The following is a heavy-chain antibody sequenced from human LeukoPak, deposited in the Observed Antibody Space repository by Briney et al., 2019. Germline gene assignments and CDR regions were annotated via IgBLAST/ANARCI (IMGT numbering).Heavy chain of an antibody. Sequence: PGESLRLSCAASGFSFSAYWMTWVRQAPGKGLEWVANINEGGSLKYYVDSVKGRFTISRDNTKNSLYLQMNTLRAEDTAVYYCAELGITMIGGVWGKGTTVTISS. CDR2: INEGGSLK. V-gene: IGHV3-7*01. CDR1: GFSFSAYW. J-gene: IGHJ6*04. D-gene: IGHD3-10*02. CDR3: AELGITMIGGV.